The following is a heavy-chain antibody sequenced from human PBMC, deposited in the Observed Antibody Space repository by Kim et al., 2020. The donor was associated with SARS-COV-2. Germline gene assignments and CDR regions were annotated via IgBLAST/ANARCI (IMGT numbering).Heavy chain of an antibody. D-gene: IGHD3-9*01. J-gene: IGHJ4*02. CDR3: ARLSLTGGGPADY. CDR2: IKSDGSST. CDR1: GFTFSSHW. V-gene: IGHV3-74*01. Sequence: GGSLRLSCAASGFTFSSHWMYWVRQGPGKGLVWVSYIKSDGSSTDYADSVKGRFTISRDNAKNTLFLQMNSLRAEDTAVYYCARLSLTGGGPADYWGQGTRVTVSS.